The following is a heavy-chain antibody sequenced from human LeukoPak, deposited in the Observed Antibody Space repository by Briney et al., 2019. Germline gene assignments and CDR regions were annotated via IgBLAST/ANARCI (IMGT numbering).Heavy chain of an antibody. CDR2: IGTAGDT. D-gene: IGHD1-26*01. J-gene: IGHJ4*02. CDR1: GFTFSSYD. Sequence: PGGSLRLSCAASGFTFSSYDMHWVRQATGKGLEWVSAIGTAGDTYYPGSVKGRFTISRENAKNSLYLQMNSLRAEDTAVYYCARDKVVGATYFDYWGQGTLVTVSS. V-gene: IGHV3-13*01. CDR3: ARDKVVGATYFDY.